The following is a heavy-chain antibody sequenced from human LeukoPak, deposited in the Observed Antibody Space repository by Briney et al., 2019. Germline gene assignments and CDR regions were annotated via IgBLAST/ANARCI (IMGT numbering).Heavy chain of an antibody. Sequence: KGGESLQISCKGSGYSFTSYWIGWVRQMPGKGLEWMGIIYPGDSDTRYSPSFQGQVTISADKSISTAYLQWSSLKASDTAMYYCARGQLDGVVIGHFDYWGQGTLVTVSS. CDR3: ARGQLDGVVIGHFDY. D-gene: IGHD3-3*01. CDR1: GYSFTSYW. CDR2: IYPGDSDT. J-gene: IGHJ4*02. V-gene: IGHV5-51*01.